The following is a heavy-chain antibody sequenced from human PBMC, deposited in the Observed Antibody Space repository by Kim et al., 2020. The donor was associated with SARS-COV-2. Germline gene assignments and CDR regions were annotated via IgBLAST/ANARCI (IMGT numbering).Heavy chain of an antibody. CDR2: IGDSGGST. D-gene: IGHD2-2*02. CDR3: AKGRSGSSTSCYNY. J-gene: IGHJ4*02. V-gene: IGHV3-23*01. CDR1: GFTFSSYA. Sequence: GGSLRLSCAASGFTFSSYAMSWVRQAPGKGLEWVSTIGDSGGSTYYADSVKGRFTISRDNSKNTLYLQMNSLRAEDTAVYYCAKGRSGSSTSCYNYWGQGTLVTVSS.